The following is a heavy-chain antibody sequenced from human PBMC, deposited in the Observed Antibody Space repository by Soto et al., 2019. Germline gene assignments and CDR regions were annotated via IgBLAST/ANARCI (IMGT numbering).Heavy chain of an antibody. Sequence: QVQLVQSEAEVKKPGASVKVSCKASGYIFTNYGLSWVRQAPGQGLEWMAWISPYDGNTHYAQNLQGRGTVTTGTSTSAAYMELRSLRSDDTAVYFCARDDRAAAAGTTYYFDYWGQGTLVTVSS. V-gene: IGHV1-18*01. CDR2: ISPYDGNT. J-gene: IGHJ4*02. CDR1: GYIFTNYG. D-gene: IGHD6-13*01. CDR3: ARDDRAAAAGTTYYFDY.